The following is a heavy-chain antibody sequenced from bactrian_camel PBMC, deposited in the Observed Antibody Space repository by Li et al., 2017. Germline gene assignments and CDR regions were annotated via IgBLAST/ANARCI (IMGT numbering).Heavy chain of an antibody. CDR3: AIPGSWSPECGY. CDR2: TLSDGRYT. CDR1: GFTFRTYY. D-gene: IGHD6*01. Sequence: HVQLVESGGGSVQTGGSMRLSCAASGFTFRTYYMNWVRQAPGKGLEWVSKTLSDGRYTYYPDSAKGRFTISQDKAKNTVYQQMNSLQAEDTAVYYCAIPGSWSPECGYWGQGTQVTVS. V-gene: IGHV3S5*01. J-gene: IGHJ6*01.